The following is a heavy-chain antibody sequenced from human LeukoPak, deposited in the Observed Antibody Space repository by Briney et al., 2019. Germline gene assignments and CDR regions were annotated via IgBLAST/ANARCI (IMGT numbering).Heavy chain of an antibody. CDR1: GGSFSGYY. Sequence: SETLSLTCAVYGGSFSGYYWSWIRQPPGKGLEWIGEINHSGSTNYNPSLKSRVTISVDTSKIQFSLKLSSVTAADTAVYYCARDVTDTAMVSQGDAFDIWGQGTMVTVSS. CDR2: INHSGST. J-gene: IGHJ3*02. CDR3: ARDVTDTAMVSQGDAFDI. D-gene: IGHD5-18*01. V-gene: IGHV4-34*01.